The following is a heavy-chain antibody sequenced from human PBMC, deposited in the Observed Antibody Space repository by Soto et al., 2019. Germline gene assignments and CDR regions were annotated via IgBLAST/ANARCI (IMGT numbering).Heavy chain of an antibody. CDR2: IDPSDSYT. Sequence: PGESLKISCKGSGYSFASYWISWVRQMPGKGLEWLGKIDPSDSYTNYSPSFQGHVSISADKSISTAYLQWSSLKASDTGMYYCARFSDSLSAWFDPWGQGTQVTVSS. CDR3: ARFSDSLSAWFDP. CDR1: GYSFASYW. J-gene: IGHJ5*02. V-gene: IGHV5-10-1*01. D-gene: IGHD2-21*01.